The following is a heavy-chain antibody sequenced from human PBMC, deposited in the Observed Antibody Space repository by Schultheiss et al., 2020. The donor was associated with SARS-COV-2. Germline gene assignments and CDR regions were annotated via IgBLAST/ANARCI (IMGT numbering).Heavy chain of an antibody. V-gene: IGHV4-59*08. Sequence: SQTLSLTCTVSGGSISSYYWGWIRQPPGKGLEWIGYIYYSGSTNYNPSLKSRVTISVDTSKNQFSLKLSSVTAADTAVYYCARTIFGVPGYYYYYYMDVWGKGTTVTVSS. J-gene: IGHJ6*03. D-gene: IGHD3-3*01. CDR3: ARTIFGVPGYYYYYYMDV. CDR1: GGSISSYY. CDR2: IYYSGST.